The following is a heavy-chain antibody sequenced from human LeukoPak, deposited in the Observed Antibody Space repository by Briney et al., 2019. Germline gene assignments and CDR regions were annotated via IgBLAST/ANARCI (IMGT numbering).Heavy chain of an antibody. J-gene: IGHJ4*02. D-gene: IGHD5-24*01. Sequence: SGTLSLTCAVSGGSISSSNWWSWVRQPPGKGLEYIGYIYNSGTTNYNPSLKSRVTISVDTSKNQFSLKLSSVTAADTAIYYCAKSFSETERATITAYWGQGTLVTVSS. CDR3: AKSFSETERATITAY. CDR1: GGSISSSNW. V-gene: IGHV4-4*02. CDR2: IYNSGTT.